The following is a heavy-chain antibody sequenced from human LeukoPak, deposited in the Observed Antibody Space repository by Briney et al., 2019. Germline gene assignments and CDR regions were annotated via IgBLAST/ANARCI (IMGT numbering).Heavy chain of an antibody. Sequence: PGGPLRLSCAASGFTFSSYSMNWVRQAPGKGLEWVSYISSSGSAIYYADSVKGRFTISRDNAKNSLYLQMNSLRAEDTAVYYCARVTGSSWYPYYFDYWGQGTLVTVSS. CDR3: ARVTGSSWYPYYFDY. CDR1: GFTFSSYS. CDR2: ISSSGSAI. D-gene: IGHD6-13*01. V-gene: IGHV3-48*04. J-gene: IGHJ4*02.